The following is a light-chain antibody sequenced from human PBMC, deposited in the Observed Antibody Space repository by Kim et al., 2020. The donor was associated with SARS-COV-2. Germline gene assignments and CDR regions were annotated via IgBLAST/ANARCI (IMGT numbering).Light chain of an antibody. CDR2: DTD. CDR1: SLRSHY. Sequence: LVQKVSITCQGDSLRSHYASWYRKKPGQAPILVIYDTDNRPSGIPDRFSGSSSGHTASLTITGAQAEDEADYYCNSRDSSGYNVVFGGGTQLTVL. V-gene: IGLV3-19*01. J-gene: IGLJ2*01. CDR3: NSRDSSGYNVV.